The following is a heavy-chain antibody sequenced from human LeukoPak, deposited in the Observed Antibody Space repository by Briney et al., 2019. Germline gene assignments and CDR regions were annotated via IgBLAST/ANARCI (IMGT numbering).Heavy chain of an antibody. Sequence: SETLSLTCTVSGGSISSYYWSWIRQPPGKGLEWIGYIYYSGSTNYNPSLKSRVTISVDTSKNQFPLKLSSVTAADTAVCYCARDLRGYCSSTSCYAFDIWGQGTMVTVSS. J-gene: IGHJ3*02. CDR1: GGSISSYY. CDR3: ARDLRGYCSSTSCYAFDI. V-gene: IGHV4-59*01. CDR2: IYYSGST. D-gene: IGHD2-2*01.